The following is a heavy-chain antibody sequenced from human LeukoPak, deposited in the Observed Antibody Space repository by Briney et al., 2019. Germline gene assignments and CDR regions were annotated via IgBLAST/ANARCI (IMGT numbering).Heavy chain of an antibody. CDR2: TYYRSKWYN. CDR1: GDSVSSNSAT. D-gene: IGHD2-8*02. Sequence: SQTLSLTCAISGDSVSSNSATWNWIRQSPSRGLEWLGRTYYRSKWYNDYALSVKSRITINPDTSKNQFSLKLSSVTAADTAVYYCARGLEVYATFVGFDLWGRGTLVTVSS. V-gene: IGHV6-1*01. J-gene: IGHJ2*01. CDR3: ARGLEVYATFVGFDL.